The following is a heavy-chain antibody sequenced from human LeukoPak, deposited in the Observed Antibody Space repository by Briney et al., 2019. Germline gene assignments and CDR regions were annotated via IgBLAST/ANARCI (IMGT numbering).Heavy chain of an antibody. CDR1: GFTFSGYG. D-gene: IGHD3-10*02. Sequence: GGSLRLSCAASGFTFSGYGMSWVRQAPGKGLEWVSAICGSGGSTYYADSVKGRFTISRDNSKNTLYLQMNSLRAEDTAVYYCAELGITMIGGVWGKGTTVTISS. CDR2: ICGSGGST. V-gene: IGHV3-23*01. CDR3: AELGITMIGGV. J-gene: IGHJ6*04.